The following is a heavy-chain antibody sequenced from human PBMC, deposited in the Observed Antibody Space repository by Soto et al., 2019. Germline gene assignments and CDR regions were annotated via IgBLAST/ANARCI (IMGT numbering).Heavy chain of an antibody. CDR3: ARHPELRAFPGAFDP. J-gene: IGHJ5*02. D-gene: IGHD1-26*01. CDR1: GYSFTSYW. V-gene: IGHV5-51*01. CDR2: IYPGDSDT. Sequence: GESLKISCKGSGYSFTSYWIGWVRQMPGKGLEWMGIIYPGDSDTSYSPSFQGQVTISADKSISTAYLQWSSLKASDTAMYYCARHPELRAFPGAFDPWGQGTLVTVSS.